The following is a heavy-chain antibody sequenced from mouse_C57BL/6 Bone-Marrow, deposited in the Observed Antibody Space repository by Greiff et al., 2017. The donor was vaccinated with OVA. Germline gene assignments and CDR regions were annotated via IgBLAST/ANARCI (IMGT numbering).Heavy chain of an antibody. J-gene: IGHJ4*01. Sequence: DVHLVESGGGLVQPGGSLSLSCAASGFTFTDYYMSWVRQPPGKALEWLGFIRNKANGYTTEYSASVKGRFTISRDNSQSILYLQMNALRAEDSATYYCARSVAYAMDYWGQGTSVTVSS. CDR2: IRNKANGYTT. V-gene: IGHV7-3*01. CDR1: GFTFTDYY. CDR3: ARSVAYAMDY. D-gene: IGHD1-1*01.